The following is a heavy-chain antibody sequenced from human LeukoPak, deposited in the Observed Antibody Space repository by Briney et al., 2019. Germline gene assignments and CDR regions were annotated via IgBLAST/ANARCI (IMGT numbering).Heavy chain of an antibody. CDR2: MNPNSGNT. V-gene: IGHV1-8*03. J-gene: IGHJ6*03. CDR3: ARGFSFLEWKIVGYYYYYMDV. CDR1: GYTFTSYD. D-gene: IGHD3-3*01. Sequence: ASVKVSCKASGYTFTSYDINWVRQATGQGLEWMVWMNPNSGNTGYAQKFQGRVTITRNTSISTAYMELSSLRSEDTAVYYCARGFSFLEWKIVGYYYYYMDVWGKGTTVTVSS.